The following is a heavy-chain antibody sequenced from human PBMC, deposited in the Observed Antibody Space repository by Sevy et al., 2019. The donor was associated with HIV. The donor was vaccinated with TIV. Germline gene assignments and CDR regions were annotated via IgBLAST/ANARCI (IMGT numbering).Heavy chain of an antibody. CDR3: ARALPCELPYYFDY. D-gene: IGHD1-26*01. J-gene: IGHJ4*02. Sequence: SESLSLTCTVSGGSISSYYWSWIRQPPGKGLEWIGYIYYSGSTNYNPSLKSRVTISVDTSKNQFSLKLSSVTAADTAVYYCARALPCELPYYFDYWGQGTLVTVSS. V-gene: IGHV4-59*01. CDR2: IYYSGST. CDR1: GGSISSYY.